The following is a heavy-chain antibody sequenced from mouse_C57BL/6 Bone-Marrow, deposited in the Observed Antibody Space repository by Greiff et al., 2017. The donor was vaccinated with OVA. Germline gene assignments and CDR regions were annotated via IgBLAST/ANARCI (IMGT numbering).Heavy chain of an antibody. CDR1: GFNIKDDY. D-gene: IGHD2-1*01. Sequence: VQLKQSGAELVRPGASVTLSCTASGFNIKDDYMHWVKQRPEQGLEWIGWIDPENGDTEYASKFQGKATITADTSSNTAYLQLSSLTSEDTAVYYCTSYGNFDYWGQGTTLTVSS. CDR2: IDPENGDT. CDR3: TSYGNFDY. J-gene: IGHJ2*01. V-gene: IGHV14-4*01.